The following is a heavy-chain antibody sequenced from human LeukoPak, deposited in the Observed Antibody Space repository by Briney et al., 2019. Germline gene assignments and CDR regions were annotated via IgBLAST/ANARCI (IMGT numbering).Heavy chain of an antibody. CDR3: ARDTGNYPHVAFDI. V-gene: IGHV4-39*07. CDR1: GGSIGSSIYY. J-gene: IGHJ3*02. Sequence: ETLSLTCTVSGGSIGSSIYYGGWIRQPPGKGLEWIGNIYYSGSTYYNPSLKSRVTISIDTSKNQFSLKLSSVTAADTAVYYCARDTGNYPHVAFDIWGQGTLVTVSS. CDR2: IYYSGST. D-gene: IGHD1-7*01.